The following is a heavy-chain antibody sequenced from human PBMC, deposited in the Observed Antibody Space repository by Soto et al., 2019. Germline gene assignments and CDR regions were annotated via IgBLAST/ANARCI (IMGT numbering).Heavy chain of an antibody. D-gene: IGHD3-3*01. Sequence: VESLKISCKGSGYIFTSYWISCFLQMPGKVLEWMGRIDPSDSYTNYSPSFQGHVTISADKSISTAYLQWSSLKASDTAMYYCASTIFFYGMDVWGQGTTVTVSS. V-gene: IGHV5-10-1*01. CDR2: IDPSDSYT. CDR1: GYIFTSYW. CDR3: ASTIFFYGMDV. J-gene: IGHJ6*02.